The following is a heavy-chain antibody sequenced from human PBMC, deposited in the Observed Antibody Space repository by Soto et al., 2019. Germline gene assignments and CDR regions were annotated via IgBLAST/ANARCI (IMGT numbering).Heavy chain of an antibody. CDR2: IITISDTT. CDR3: ARSQGSSTSLEIYYYYYYGMDV. CDR1: GGTFSSYA. D-gene: IGHD2-2*01. Sequence: QVQLVQSGAEVKKPGSSVKVSCKASGGTFSSYAISWVRQAPGQGLEWMGGIITISDTTNYAQKFQARVTITADESTSTAYMELSSLRSEDTAVYYCARSQGSSTSLEIYYYYYYGMDVWGQGTTVTVSS. V-gene: IGHV1-69*01. J-gene: IGHJ6*02.